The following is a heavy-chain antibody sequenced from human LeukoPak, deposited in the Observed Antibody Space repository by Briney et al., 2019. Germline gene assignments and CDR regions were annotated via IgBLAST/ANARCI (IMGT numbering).Heavy chain of an antibody. CDR3: VRLWDSSGFFGY. J-gene: IGHJ4*02. V-gene: IGHV3-7*01. CDR2: IQKDGSEK. D-gene: IGHD3-22*01. CDR1: GFTFSDYY. Sequence: GGSLRLSCAASGFTFSDYYMSWIRQAPGKGLEWVANIQKDGSEKHYVASVEGRFTISRVNAENSLFLQLNSLRVGDTAVYYCVRLWDSSGFFGYWGQGALVTVSS.